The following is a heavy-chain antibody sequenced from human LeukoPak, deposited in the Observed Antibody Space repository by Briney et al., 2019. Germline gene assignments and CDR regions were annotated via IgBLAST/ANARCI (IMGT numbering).Heavy chain of an antibody. D-gene: IGHD3-10*01. CDR3: ARANRGSGSYNY. CDR2: IYYSGST. V-gene: IGHV4-59*01. J-gene: IGHJ4*02. Sequence: SETLSLTCTVSGGPISSYYWSWIRQPPGKGLEWIGYIYYSGSTNYNPSLKSRVTISVDTSKNQFSLKLSSVTAADTAVYYCARANRGSGSYNYWGQGTLVTVSS. CDR1: GGPISSYY.